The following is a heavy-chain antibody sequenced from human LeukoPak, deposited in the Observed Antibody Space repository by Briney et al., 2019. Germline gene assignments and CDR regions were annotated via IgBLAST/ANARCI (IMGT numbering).Heavy chain of an antibody. J-gene: IGHJ4*02. CDR2: IYYSGST. D-gene: IGHD3-10*01. CDR3: ARGRIFVVRGEGLKYYFDY. CDR1: SGSISSGDYY. V-gene: IGHV4-30-4*01. Sequence: PSETLSLTCTVSSGSISSGDYYWSWIRQPPGKGLEWIGYIYYSGSTYYNPSLKSRVTISLDTSKNQFSLKLSSVTAADTAVYYCARGRIFVVRGEGLKYYFDYWGQGALVTVSS.